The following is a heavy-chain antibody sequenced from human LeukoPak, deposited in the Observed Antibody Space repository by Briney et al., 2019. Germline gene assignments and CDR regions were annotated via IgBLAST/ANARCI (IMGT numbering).Heavy chain of an antibody. D-gene: IGHD5-18*01. V-gene: IGHV4-34*01. CDR3: ARQDSHGPGTDY. CDR2: INHSGST. CDR1: GGSFSGYY. Sequence: SETLSLTCAVYGGSFSGYYWSWIRQPPGKGLEWIGEINHSGSTNYNPSLKSRVTISVDTSKNQFSLKLSSVTAADTAVYYCARQDSHGPGTDYWGQGTLVTVSS. J-gene: IGHJ4*02.